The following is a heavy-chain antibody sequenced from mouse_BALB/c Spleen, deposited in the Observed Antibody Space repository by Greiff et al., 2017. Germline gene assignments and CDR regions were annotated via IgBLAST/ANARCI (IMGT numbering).Heavy chain of an antibody. Sequence: QVQLQQSGAELAKPGASVKMSCKASGYTFTSYWMHWVKQRPGQGLEWIGYINPSTGYTEYNQKFKDKATLTADKSSSTAYMQLSSLTSEDSAVYYCARRYGSSPLDYWGQGTTLTVSS. V-gene: IGHV1-7*01. D-gene: IGHD1-1*01. CDR1: GYTFTSYW. J-gene: IGHJ2*01. CDR3: ARRYGSSPLDY. CDR2: INPSTGYT.